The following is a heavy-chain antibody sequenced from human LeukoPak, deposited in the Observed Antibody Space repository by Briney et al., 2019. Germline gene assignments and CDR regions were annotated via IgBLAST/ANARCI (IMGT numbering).Heavy chain of an antibody. CDR1: GFTFSNAW. CDR2: IKSKTDGGTT. J-gene: IGHJ4*02. D-gene: IGHD3-22*01. Sequence: GGSLRLSCAASGFTFSNAWMSWVRQAPGKGLEWVGRIKSKTDGGTTDYAAPVKGRFTVSRDDSRNTLYLQMNSLKTEDTAVYYCTTRALNYYDSSGYFVSSSEVKPVYWGQGTLVTVSS. V-gene: IGHV3-15*01. CDR3: TTRALNYYDSSGYFVSSSEVKPVY.